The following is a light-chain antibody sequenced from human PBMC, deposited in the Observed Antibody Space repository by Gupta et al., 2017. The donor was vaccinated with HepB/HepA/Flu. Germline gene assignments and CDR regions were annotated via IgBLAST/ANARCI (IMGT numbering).Light chain of an antibody. CDR1: SGHSSYA. CDR2: LNSDGSH. Sequence: QLVLPHSPSASASLGASVQLPCTLSSGHSSYAIAWHQQQPEKGPRYLMKLNSDGSHSKGDGIPDRFSGSSSGADRYLTISSRQAEDEDDYYWQTGGTGIRVFGGGTKLTVL. V-gene: IGLV4-69*01. J-gene: IGLJ2*01. CDR3: QTGGTGIRV.